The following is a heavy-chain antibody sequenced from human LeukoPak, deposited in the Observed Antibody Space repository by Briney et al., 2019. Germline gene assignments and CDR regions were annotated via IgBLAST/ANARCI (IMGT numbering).Heavy chain of an antibody. D-gene: IGHD1-26*01. CDR2: INAGNGNT. CDR1: GYTFTNYA. J-gene: IGHJ4*02. Sequence: ASVKVSCKTSGYTFTNYAMHWVRRAPGQRLEWMGWINAGNGNTKYSQEFQGRVTITRDTSASTAYMELSSLRSEDTAVYYCARYRPRKIVGATVYFYYFDYWGQGTLVTVSS. V-gene: IGHV1-3*03. CDR3: ARYRPRKIVGATVYFYYFDY.